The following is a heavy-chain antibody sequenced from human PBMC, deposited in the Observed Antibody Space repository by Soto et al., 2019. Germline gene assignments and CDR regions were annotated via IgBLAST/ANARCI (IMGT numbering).Heavy chain of an antibody. CDR1: GGSISSYY. V-gene: IGHV4-4*07. CDR3: ARGPPKDYYDSSGTPPWWFDP. D-gene: IGHD3-22*01. J-gene: IGHJ5*02. CDR2: IYTSGST. Sequence: PSETLSLTCTVSGGSISSYYWSWIRQPAGKGLEWIGRIYTSGSTNYNPSLKSRVTMSVDTSKNQFSLKLSSVTAADTAVYYCARGPPKDYYDSSGTPPWWFDPWGQGTLVTVSS.